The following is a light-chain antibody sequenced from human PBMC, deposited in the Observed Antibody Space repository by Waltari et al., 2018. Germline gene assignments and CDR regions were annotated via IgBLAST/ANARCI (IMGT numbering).Light chain of an antibody. V-gene: IGKV3-11*01. J-gene: IGKJ4*01. CDR3: QQRTNWPLT. CDR1: QSVSYY. Sequence: EVVLTQSPATLSLSPGERATLACRASQSVSYYLAWYQQKPGQAPRLLIDDASNRATGIPARFSGSRSGTDFTLTISSLEPEDFAVYYCQQRTNWPLTFGGGTKVEI. CDR2: DAS.